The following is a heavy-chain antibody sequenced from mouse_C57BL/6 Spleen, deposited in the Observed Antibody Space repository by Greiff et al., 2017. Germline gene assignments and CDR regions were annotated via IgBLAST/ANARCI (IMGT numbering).Heavy chain of an antibody. CDR1: GYTFTDYN. CDR3: ARRSNYPFAY. J-gene: IGHJ3*01. CDR2: INPNNGGT. Sequence: VQLKQSGPELVKPGASVKIPCKASGYTFTDYNMDWVKQSHGKSLEWIGDINPNNGGTIYNQKFKGKATLTVDKSSSTADMELRSLTSEDTAVYYCARRSNYPFAYWGQGTLVTVSA. D-gene: IGHD2-5*01. V-gene: IGHV1-18*01.